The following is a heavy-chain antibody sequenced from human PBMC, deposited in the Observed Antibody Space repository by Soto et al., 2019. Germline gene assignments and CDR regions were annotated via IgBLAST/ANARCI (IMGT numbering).Heavy chain of an antibody. CDR3: ATNHDDISGRTPLLFDS. V-gene: IGHV4-31*03. CDR1: GGSIGSGGYY. J-gene: IGHJ4*02. CDR2: IHYSGNT. Sequence: QVQLQESGPGLVKPSQTLSLTCTVSGGSIGSGGYYWDWIRQYPGKGPEWIGYIHYSGNTYYNPSLKSRLTISLDTSKNQFSLHLSSVTAADTAVYYCATNHDDISGRTPLLFDSWGQGTLVTVSS. D-gene: IGHD3-22*01.